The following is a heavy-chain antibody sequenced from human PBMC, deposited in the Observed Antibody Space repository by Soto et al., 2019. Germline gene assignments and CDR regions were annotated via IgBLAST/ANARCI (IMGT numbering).Heavy chain of an antibody. Sequence: SETLSLTCTVSGGSISSGDYYWSWIRQPPGKGLEWIGYIYYSGSTYYNPSLKSRVTISVDTSKNQFSLKLSSVTAADTAVYYCASNSYGYTFNHYSGQATLVTVSS. CDR3: ASNSYGYTFNHY. D-gene: IGHD5-18*01. J-gene: IGHJ4*02. CDR2: IYYSGST. CDR1: GGSISSGDYY. V-gene: IGHV4-30-4*01.